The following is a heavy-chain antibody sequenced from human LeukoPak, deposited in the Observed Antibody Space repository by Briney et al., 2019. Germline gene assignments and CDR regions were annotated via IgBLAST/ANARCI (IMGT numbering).Heavy chain of an antibody. J-gene: IGHJ4*02. V-gene: IGHV3-30*18. Sequence: GRSLRLSCAASGFTFSSFGMHWVRQAPGKGLEWVAVISDDGSNKYYADSVKGRFTISRDNSKNTLYLQMNSLRAEDTAVYYCAKDRGWYYDSSGYYYATIFDYWGQGTLVTVSS. D-gene: IGHD3-22*01. CDR2: ISDDGSNK. CDR3: AKDRGWYYDSSGYYYATIFDY. CDR1: GFTFSSFG.